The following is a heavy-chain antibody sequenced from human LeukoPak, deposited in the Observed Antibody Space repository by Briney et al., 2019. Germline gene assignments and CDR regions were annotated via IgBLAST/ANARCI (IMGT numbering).Heavy chain of an antibody. Sequence: PGRSLRLSCAASGFTFSSYAMHWVRQAPGKGLEWVAVISYDGSNKYYADSVKGRFTISRDNSKNTLYLQMNSLRAEDTAVYYCAREGSGWSESDAFDIWGQGTMVTVSS. D-gene: IGHD6-19*01. CDR3: AREGSGWSESDAFDI. J-gene: IGHJ3*02. V-gene: IGHV3-30-3*01. CDR1: GFTFSSYA. CDR2: ISYDGSNK.